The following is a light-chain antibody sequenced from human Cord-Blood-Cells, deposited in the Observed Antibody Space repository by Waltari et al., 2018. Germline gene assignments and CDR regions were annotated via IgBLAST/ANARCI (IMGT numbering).Light chain of an antibody. CDR3: QQYNNWPYT. J-gene: IGKJ2*01. Sequence: EIVMTHSPATLAVSPGERATLSCRGSQSVSSNLAWYQQKPGQAPRLLIYGASTRATGIPARFSGSGSGTEFTLTISSLQSEDFAVYYCQQYNNWPYTFGQGTKLEIK. CDR1: QSVSSN. CDR2: GAS. V-gene: IGKV3-15*01.